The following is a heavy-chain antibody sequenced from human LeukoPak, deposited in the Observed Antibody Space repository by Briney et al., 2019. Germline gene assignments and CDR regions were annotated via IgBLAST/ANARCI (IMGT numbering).Heavy chain of an antibody. CDR2: ISSSSTDI. V-gene: IGHV3-21*01. D-gene: IGHD2-2*02. CDR3: AREYCSSTSCYNGYFDY. Sequence: GGSLRLSCAASGFTFSSYSMNWVRQAPGKGLEWVSSISSSSTDIYYAGSVKGRFTISRDNSKNTLYLQMNSLRAEDTAVYYCAREYCSSTSCYNGYFDYWGQGTLVTVSS. J-gene: IGHJ4*02. CDR1: GFTFSSYS.